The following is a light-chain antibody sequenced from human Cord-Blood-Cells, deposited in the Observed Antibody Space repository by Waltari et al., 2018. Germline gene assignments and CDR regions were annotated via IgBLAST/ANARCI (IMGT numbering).Light chain of an antibody. CDR3: QQYGSSPPKYT. Sequence: DIVMTQSPDSLAVSLGERATINCKSSQSVLYSSNNNNYLAWYQQKPGQPPKLLIYWASTRESVVPDRFSGSGSGTDFTLTISRLEPEDFAVYYCQQYGSSPPKYTFGQGTKLEIK. CDR1: QSVLYSSNNNNY. CDR2: WAS. V-gene: IGKV4-1*01. J-gene: IGKJ2*01.